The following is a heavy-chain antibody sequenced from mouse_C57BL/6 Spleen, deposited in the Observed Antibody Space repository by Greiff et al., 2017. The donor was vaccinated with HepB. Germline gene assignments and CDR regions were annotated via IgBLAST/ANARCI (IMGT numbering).Heavy chain of an antibody. V-gene: IGHV1-26*01. J-gene: IGHJ4*01. Sequence: VQLQQSGPELVKPGASVKISCKASGYTLTDYYMNWVKQSHGKSLEWVGDINPNNCGTSYNQKFKGKAKLTVDKSSSTAYMELRSLTSEDSAVYYCARFDGYYDSGAMDYWGQGTSVTVSS. D-gene: IGHD2-3*01. CDR2: INPNNCGT. CDR1: GYTLTDYY. CDR3: ARFDGYYDSGAMDY.